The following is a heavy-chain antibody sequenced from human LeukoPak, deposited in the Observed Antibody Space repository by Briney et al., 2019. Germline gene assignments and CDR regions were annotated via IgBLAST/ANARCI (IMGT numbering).Heavy chain of an antibody. CDR2: ISYDGSNK. CDR3: ARDRRDGYNLYWYFDL. CDR1: GFTFSSYA. V-gene: IGHV3-30*14. J-gene: IGHJ2*01. Sequence: GGSLRLSCAASGFTFSSYAMHWVRQAPGKGLEWVAVISYDGSNKYCADSVKGRFTISRDNSKNTLYLQMNSLRAEDTAVYYCARDRRDGYNLYWYFDLWGRGTLVTVSS. D-gene: IGHD5-24*01.